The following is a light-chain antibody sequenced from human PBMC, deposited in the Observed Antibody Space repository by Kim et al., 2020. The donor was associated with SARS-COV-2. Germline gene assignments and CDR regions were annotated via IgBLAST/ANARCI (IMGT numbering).Light chain of an antibody. CDR1: SSNVGAGYD. J-gene: IGLJ3*02. Sequence: MVTISCTGISSNVGAGYDVHWFQQLPGTAPKLLIYNNRNRPSGVPDRFSGSKSGTSASLAITGLQAEDEANYYCQSYHNSLRAWVFCGVSPLTVL. CDR2: NNR. CDR3: QSYHNSLRAWV. V-gene: IGLV1-40*01.